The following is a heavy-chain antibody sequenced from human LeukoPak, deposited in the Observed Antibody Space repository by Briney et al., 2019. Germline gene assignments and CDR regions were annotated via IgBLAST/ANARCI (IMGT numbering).Heavy chain of an antibody. CDR1: GFTXXSYW. Sequence: XXXSGFTXXSYWMSWVRQAPGKGLEWVANIKQDGSEKYYVDSVKGRFTISRDNAKNSLYLQMKRLRAEDTAVYYXXXXXXXXXXXDYYYYMDVWGKGTTVTVSS. J-gene: IGHJ6*03. V-gene: IGHV3-7*01. CDR2: IKQDGSEK. CDR3: XXXXXXXXXXDYYYYMDV.